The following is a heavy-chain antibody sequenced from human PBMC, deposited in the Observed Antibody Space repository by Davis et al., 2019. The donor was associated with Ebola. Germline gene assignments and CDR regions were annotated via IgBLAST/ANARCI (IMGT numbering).Heavy chain of an antibody. V-gene: IGHV3-30*18. D-gene: IGHD1-26*01. CDR1: GFTFSSYG. CDR2: ISYDGSNK. CDR3: AKGAGTGSYGEVDY. Sequence: PGGSLRLSCAASGFTFSSYGMHWVRQAPGKGLEWVAVISYDGSNKYYADSVKGRFTISRDNSKNTLYLQMNSLRSEDTAVYYCAKGAGTGSYGEVDYWGQGTLVTVSS. J-gene: IGHJ4*02.